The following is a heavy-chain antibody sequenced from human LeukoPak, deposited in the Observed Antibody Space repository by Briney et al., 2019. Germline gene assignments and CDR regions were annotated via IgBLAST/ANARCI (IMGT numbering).Heavy chain of an antibody. D-gene: IGHD3-16*02. CDR1: GYTFTSYY. V-gene: IGHV1-46*01. Sequence: ASVKVYCKASGYTFTSYYMHWVRQAPGQGLEWMGIINPSGGSTSYAQKFQGRVTMTRDTSTSTVYMELSSLRSEDTAVYYCARDLIMITFGGVIVHPDYFDYWGQGTLVTVSS. J-gene: IGHJ4*02. CDR2: INPSGGST. CDR3: ARDLIMITFGGVIVHPDYFDY.